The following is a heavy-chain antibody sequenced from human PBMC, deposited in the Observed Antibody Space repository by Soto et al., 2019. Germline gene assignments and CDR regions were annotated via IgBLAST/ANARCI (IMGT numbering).Heavy chain of an antibody. Sequence: QVQLVQSGAEVKKPGSSVKVSCKASGGTFSSYAISWVRQAPGQGLEWMGGIIPIFGTANYAQKFQGRVTITADKSTSTVYMELSSLRSEDTAVYYCARTPLYYYDSSGYFGWFDPWGQGTLVTVSS. D-gene: IGHD3-22*01. J-gene: IGHJ5*02. CDR3: ARTPLYYYDSSGYFGWFDP. CDR2: IIPIFGTA. CDR1: GGTFSSYA. V-gene: IGHV1-69*06.